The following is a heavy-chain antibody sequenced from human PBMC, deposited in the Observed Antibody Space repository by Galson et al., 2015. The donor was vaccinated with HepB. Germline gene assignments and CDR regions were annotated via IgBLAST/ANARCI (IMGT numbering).Heavy chain of an antibody. J-gene: IGHJ6*03. V-gene: IGHV3-23*01. CDR3: AKGRRSAVSSTSYYYYYYMDV. CDR1: GFTFDNYA. D-gene: IGHD6-13*01. CDR2: ISGSGSRI. Sequence: SLRLSCAASGFTFDNYAMSWVRQAPGKGLEWVSTISGSGSRITYADSVKGRFTISRDNSKNALYLQMNSLRAEDTAVYYCAKGRRSAVSSTSYYYYYYMDVWGKGTTVTVSS.